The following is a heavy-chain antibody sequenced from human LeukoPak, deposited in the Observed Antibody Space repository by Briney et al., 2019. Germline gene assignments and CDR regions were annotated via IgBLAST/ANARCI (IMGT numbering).Heavy chain of an antibody. CDR1: GGSINSGDYY. Sequence: SETLSLTCTVSGGSINSGDYYWSWIRQPPGKGLEWIGHIYYSGTTYYNPSLKSRVTISVDTSKIQFSLKLSSVTAADTAVYYCASYYDSSGPTFDYWGQGTPVTVSS. J-gene: IGHJ4*02. D-gene: IGHD3-22*01. CDR2: IYYSGTT. CDR3: ASYYDSSGPTFDY. V-gene: IGHV4-30-4*01.